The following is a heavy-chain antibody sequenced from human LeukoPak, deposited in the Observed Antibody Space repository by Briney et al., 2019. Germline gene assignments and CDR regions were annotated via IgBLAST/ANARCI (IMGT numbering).Heavy chain of an antibody. CDR1: GFTFSSYS. CDR3: ARDGRGYSYGYVDYYGMDV. Sequence: GGSLRLSCAASGFTFSSYSMNWVRQAPGKGLEWVASISSSSSYIYYADSVKGRFTISRDNAKNSLYLQMNSLRAEGTAVYYCARDGRGYSYGYVDYYGMDVWGQGTTVTVSS. CDR2: ISSSSSYI. V-gene: IGHV3-21*01. D-gene: IGHD5-18*01. J-gene: IGHJ6*02.